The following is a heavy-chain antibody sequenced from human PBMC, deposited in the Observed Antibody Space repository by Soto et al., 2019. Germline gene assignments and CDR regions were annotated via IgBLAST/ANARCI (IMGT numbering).Heavy chain of an antibody. J-gene: IGHJ6*02. CDR1: GFTFSSYG. D-gene: IGHD3-10*01. CDR3: ASFPGTSTSHYGMDV. V-gene: IGHV3-33*01. Sequence: TGGSLRLSCAASGFTFSSYGMHWVRQAPGKGLEWVAVIWYDGSNKYYADSVKGRFTISRDNSKNTLYLQMNSLRAEDTAVYYCASFPGTSTSHYGMDVWGQGTTVTVSS. CDR2: IWYDGSNK.